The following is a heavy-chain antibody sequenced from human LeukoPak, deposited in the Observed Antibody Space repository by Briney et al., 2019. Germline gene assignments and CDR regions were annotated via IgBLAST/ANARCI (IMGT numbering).Heavy chain of an antibody. CDR1: DYTFTDYD. J-gene: IGHJ4*02. CDR2: VSPYNGNT. Sequence: AASVKVSCKTSDYTFTDYDITWVRQAPGQGLEWMGRVSPYNGNTYYSQRFQDRVTITKDTSTGTAYMDLRNLRTDDTAMYYCARDYSLRGGPNDYWGQGTLVTVSS. D-gene: IGHD2-15*01. CDR3: ARDYSLRGGPNDY. V-gene: IGHV1-18*01.